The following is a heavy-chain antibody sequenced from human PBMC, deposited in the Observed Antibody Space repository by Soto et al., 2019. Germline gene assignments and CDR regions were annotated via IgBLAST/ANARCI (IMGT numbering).Heavy chain of an antibody. CDR1: GGSISSSNW. Sequence: QVQLQESGPGLVKPSGTLSLTCAVSGGSISSSNWWSWVRQPPGKGLEWLGEIYHSWSTNYNPSLKRRVTIAVDKFMYQFSLQLSSVTGADTAVYYCARDYIGYCSGGSRPRSWYFDLWGRGTLVTVSS. D-gene: IGHD2-15*01. CDR2: IYHSWST. CDR3: ARDYIGYCSGGSRPRSWYFDL. J-gene: IGHJ2*01. V-gene: IGHV4-4*02.